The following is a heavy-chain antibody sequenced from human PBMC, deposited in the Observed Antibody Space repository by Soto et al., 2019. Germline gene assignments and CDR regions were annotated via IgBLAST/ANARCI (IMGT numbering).Heavy chain of an antibody. V-gene: IGHV1-18*01. CDR3: ARDSTPVDY. J-gene: IGHJ4*02. CDR2: ISAYNGNT. CDR1: GYTFTTYG. Sequence: QVQLVQSGAEVKKPGASVKVSCKASGYTFTTYGISWVRQAPGQGLEWMGWISAYNGNTKYAQKLQGRVTMTTDTSPSTAYMELRSLPSDDKAVYYCARDSTPVDYWGQGTLVTVSS.